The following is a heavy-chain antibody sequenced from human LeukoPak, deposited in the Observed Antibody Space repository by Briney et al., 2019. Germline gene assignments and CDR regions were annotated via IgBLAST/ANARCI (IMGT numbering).Heavy chain of an antibody. Sequence: GGSLRLSCAASGFTFSSYAMSWVRQAPGKGLEWVSVIYSGGNTYYADSVKGRFTSSRDNSKNTLYLQMNSLRTEDTAVYYCARLLTSNWYYFDYWGQGTLVTVSS. CDR2: IYSGGNT. CDR1: GFTFSSYA. J-gene: IGHJ4*02. V-gene: IGHV3-53*01. CDR3: ARLLTSNWYYFDY. D-gene: IGHD6-13*01.